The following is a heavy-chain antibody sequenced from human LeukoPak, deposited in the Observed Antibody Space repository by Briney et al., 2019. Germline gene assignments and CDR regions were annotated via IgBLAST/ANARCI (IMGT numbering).Heavy chain of an antibody. CDR3: ARGPYSGYGRFDY. V-gene: IGHV4-34*01. CDR2: INHSGST. CDR1: DGSFNDYC. D-gene: IGHD5-12*01. Sequence: SETLSLTCGVYDGSFNDYCWSWIRQPPAKGLEWIGEINHSGSTNYNPSLKSRVTISVDTSKNQFSLKLSSVTAADTAVYYCARGPYSGYGRFDYWGQGTLVTVSS. J-gene: IGHJ4*02.